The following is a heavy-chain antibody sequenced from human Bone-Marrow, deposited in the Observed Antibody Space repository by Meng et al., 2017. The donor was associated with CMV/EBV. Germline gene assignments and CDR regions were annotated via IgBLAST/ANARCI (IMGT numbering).Heavy chain of an antibody. V-gene: IGHV3-15*01. CDR3: PTTVIAAAGTRFSENWFDP. Sequence: GGSLRLSCAASEFTVSSNYMSWVRQAPGKGLEWVGRIKSKTDGGTTDYAAPVKGRFTISRDDSKNTLYLQMNSLKTEDTAVYYCPTTVIAAAGTRFSENWFDPWGQGTLVTVSS. J-gene: IGHJ5*02. CDR2: IKSKTDGGTT. D-gene: IGHD6-13*01. CDR1: EFTVSSNY.